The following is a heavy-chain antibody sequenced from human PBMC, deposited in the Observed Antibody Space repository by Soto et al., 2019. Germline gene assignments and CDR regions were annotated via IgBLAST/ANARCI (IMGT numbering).Heavy chain of an antibody. J-gene: IGHJ4*02. CDR2: ISSNGGST. V-gene: IGHV3-64D*06. Sequence: GGAVRGSCAASGFTFSSYAMHWVRQAPGKGLEYVSAISSNGGSTYYADSVKGRFTISRDNSKNTLYLQMSSLRAEDTAVYYCVKDLNDFWSSYFDYWGQGTLVTVSS. D-gene: IGHD3-3*01. CDR3: VKDLNDFWSSYFDY. CDR1: GFTFSSYA.